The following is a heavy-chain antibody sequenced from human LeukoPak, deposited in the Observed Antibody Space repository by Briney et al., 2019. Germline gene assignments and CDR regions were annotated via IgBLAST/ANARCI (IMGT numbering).Heavy chain of an antibody. CDR1: VYTFTGYY. CDR3: ARATDFSSWYLAY. J-gene: IGHJ4*02. D-gene: IGHD6-13*01. CDR2: LSPNSGDT. Sequence: ASVKVSCKASVYTFTGYYLHWVRQAPGQELEWMGWLSPNSGDTKFAQKFQGRVTMTRDTSISSAYMEPSSLTSDDTAVYYCARATDFSSWYLAYRGQGSLVTVSS. V-gene: IGHV1-2*02.